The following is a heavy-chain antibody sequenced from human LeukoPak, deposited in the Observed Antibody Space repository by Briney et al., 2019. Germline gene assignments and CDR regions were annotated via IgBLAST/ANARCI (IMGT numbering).Heavy chain of an antibody. CDR1: GFTFDDYP. D-gene: IGHD3-22*01. CDR3: AKDMEEYYHDSSGYSFDF. V-gene: IGHV3-43*01. J-gene: IGHJ3*01. Sequence: GGSLRLSCAASGFTFDDYPMHWVRQAPGKGLEWVSLISWDGGTTFYADSVQGRFTISRDNSKNSLYLQMNSLRTEDTALYYCAKDMEEYYHDSSGYSFDFWGQGTMVTVSS. CDR2: ISWDGGTT.